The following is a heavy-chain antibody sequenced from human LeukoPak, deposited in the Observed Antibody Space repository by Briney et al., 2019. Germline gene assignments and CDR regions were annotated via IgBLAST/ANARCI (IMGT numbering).Heavy chain of an antibody. Sequence: RRSLRPSCAASGFTFSTYSTNWVRQAQGNGMEWVSSIISSSSYIYYADSVKGRFTISRDTAKNSLYLKMNSLRAEDTAVYYCARYSLPYYYDSSGYYPDAFDIWGQGTMVTVSS. CDR1: GFTFSTYS. V-gene: IGHV3-21*01. CDR2: IISSSSYI. CDR3: ARYSLPYYYDSSGYYPDAFDI. J-gene: IGHJ3*02. D-gene: IGHD3-22*01.